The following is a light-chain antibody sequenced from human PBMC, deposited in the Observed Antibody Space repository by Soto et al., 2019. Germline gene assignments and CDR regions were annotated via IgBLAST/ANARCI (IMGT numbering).Light chain of an antibody. CDR1: NIGSKS. CDR2: YDS. V-gene: IGLV3-21*04. J-gene: IGLJ2*01. Sequence: YELTQPPSVSVAPGKTARITCGGNNIGSKSVHWYQQKPGQAPVLVIYYDSDRPSGIPERFSGSNSGNTATLTISRVEAGDEADYYCQVWDSSSDPRVVFGGGTKLTVL. CDR3: QVWDSSSDPRVV.